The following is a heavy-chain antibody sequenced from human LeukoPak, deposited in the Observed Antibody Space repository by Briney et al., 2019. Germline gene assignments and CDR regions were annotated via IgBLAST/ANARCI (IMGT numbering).Heavy chain of an antibody. CDR1: GYTFTGYY. Sequence: ASVKVSCKASGYTFTGYYMHWVRQAPGQGLEWMGWLNPKRGGTNYAQKFQGRVTMTRDTSITTAYMELSRLRSDDTAVYYCARDLGGSSGDFDYWGQGTLVTVSS. J-gene: IGHJ4*02. CDR3: ARDLGGSSGDFDY. CDR2: LNPKRGGT. D-gene: IGHD1-26*01. V-gene: IGHV1-2*02.